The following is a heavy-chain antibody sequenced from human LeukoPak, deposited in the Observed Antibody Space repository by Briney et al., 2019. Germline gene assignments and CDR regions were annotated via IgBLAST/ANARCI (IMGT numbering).Heavy chain of an antibody. CDR3: ARGGVGSFDI. CDR2: IHNDGTTT. D-gene: IGHD2-8*02. CDR1: GFIFTSYW. J-gene: IGHJ3*02. V-gene: IGHV3-74*01. Sequence: TGGSLRLSCAASGFIFTSYWIHWVRQAPGKGLVWVSRIHNDGTTTGYADSVKGRFAISRDSAKNTVYLQMNSLRAEDTAVYYCARGGVGSFDIWGQGTMVTVSS.